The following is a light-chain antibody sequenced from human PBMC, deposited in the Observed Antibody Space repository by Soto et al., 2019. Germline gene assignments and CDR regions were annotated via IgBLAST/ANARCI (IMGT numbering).Light chain of an antibody. CDR1: QSISTY. Sequence: DVQMTQSPSSLSASVGDRVTITCRASQSISTYLAWYQQKPGEAPKLLIYKASTLETGVPSRFSGSRSGTEFTLTISSLQPDDFATYFCQDYYSSWTFGQGTKV. J-gene: IGKJ1*01. CDR3: QDYYSSWT. CDR2: KAS. V-gene: IGKV1-5*03.